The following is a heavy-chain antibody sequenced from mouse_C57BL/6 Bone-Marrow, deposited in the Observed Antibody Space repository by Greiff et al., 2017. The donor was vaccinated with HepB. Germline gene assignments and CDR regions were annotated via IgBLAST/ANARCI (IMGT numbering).Heavy chain of an antibody. CDR3: ARGAGFFDY. V-gene: IGHV1-55*01. CDR1: GYTFTSYW. D-gene: IGHD3-1*01. J-gene: IGHJ2*01. CDR2: IYPGSGST. Sequence: QVQLQQPGAELVKPGASVKLSCKASGYTFTSYWITWVKQRPGQGLEWIGDIYPGSGSTNYNEKFKSKATLTVDKSSSTAYMQLSSLTSEDSAVYYCARGAGFFDYWGQGTTLTVSS.